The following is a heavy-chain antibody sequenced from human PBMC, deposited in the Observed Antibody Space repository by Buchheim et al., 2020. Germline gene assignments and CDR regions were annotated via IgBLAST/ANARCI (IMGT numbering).Heavy chain of an antibody. CDR1: RGSISRTEHY. CDR2: ISYSGST. CDR3: ARTYYNILTDDYGYHSFAH. D-gene: IGHD3-9*01. Sequence: QLQLQESGPGLVKPSETLSLTCTVPRGSISRTEHYWGWIRQPPGKGLEWIGTISYSGSTFYSPSLKSRVTISVDTSKNQFSLRVTSVTAADTAVYFCARTYYNILTDDYGYHSFAHWGQGIL. V-gene: IGHV4-39*01. J-gene: IGHJ4*02.